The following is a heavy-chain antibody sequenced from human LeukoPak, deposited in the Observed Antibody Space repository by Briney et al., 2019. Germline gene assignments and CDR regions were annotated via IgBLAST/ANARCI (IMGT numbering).Heavy chain of an antibody. V-gene: IGHV1-18*01. J-gene: IGHJ5*02. CDR2: ISAYNGNT. CDR1: GGTFSGYA. CDR3: ARDQGGWFDP. D-gene: IGHD3-16*01. Sequence: ASVKVSCKASGGTFSGYAISWVRQAPGQGLEWMGWISAYNGNTNYAQKLQGRVTMTTDTSTSTAYMELRSLRSDDTAVYYCARDQGGWFDPWGQGTLVTVSS.